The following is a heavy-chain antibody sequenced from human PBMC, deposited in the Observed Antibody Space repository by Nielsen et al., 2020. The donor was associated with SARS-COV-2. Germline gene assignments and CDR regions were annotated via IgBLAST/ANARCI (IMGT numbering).Heavy chain of an antibody. D-gene: IGHD1-26*01. CDR2: IYHSGST. CDR1: GGSISSSNW. Sequence: GSLRLSCAVSGGSISSSNWWSWVRQPPGKGLEWIGEIYHSGSTYYNPSLKSRVTISVDTSKNQFSLKLSSVTAADTAVYYCARASGSYLGYYFDYWGQGTLVTVSS. V-gene: IGHV4-4*02. CDR3: ARASGSYLGYYFDY. J-gene: IGHJ4*02.